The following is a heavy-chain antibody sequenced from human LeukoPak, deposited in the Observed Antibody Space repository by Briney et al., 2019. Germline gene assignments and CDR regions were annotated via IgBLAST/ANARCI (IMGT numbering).Heavy chain of an antibody. Sequence: GGSLGLSCAASGFTFSSYSMNWVRQAPGKGLEWVSSISSSSSYIYYADSVKGRFTISRDNAKNSLYLQMNSLRAEDTAVYYCAREWGTTVTYYYYYYGMDVWGQGTTVTVSS. V-gene: IGHV3-21*01. CDR1: GFTFSSYS. CDR2: ISSSSSYI. J-gene: IGHJ6*02. CDR3: AREWGTTVTYYYYYYGMDV. D-gene: IGHD4-17*01.